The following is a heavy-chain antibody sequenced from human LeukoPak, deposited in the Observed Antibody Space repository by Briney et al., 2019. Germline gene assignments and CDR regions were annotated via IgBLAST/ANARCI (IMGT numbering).Heavy chain of an antibody. CDR1: GFTFSSYS. J-gene: IGHJ4*02. CDR3: AKGPRQQLVTRFDN. CDR2: ISGSGDTT. V-gene: IGHV3-23*01. Sequence: PGGSLRLSCAASGFTFSSYSMSWVRQAPGKGLEWVSLISGSGDTTNYADSVKGRFTVSRDNSKNTVYLQMSSLRADDTALYYCAKGPRQQLVTRFDNWGQGTLVTVSS. D-gene: IGHD6-13*01.